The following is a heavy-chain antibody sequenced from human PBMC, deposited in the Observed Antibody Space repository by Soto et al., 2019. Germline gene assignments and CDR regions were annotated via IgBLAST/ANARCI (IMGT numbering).Heavy chain of an antibody. CDR3: ARGRSSGSSFTYFDY. D-gene: IGHD1-26*01. J-gene: IGHJ4*02. CDR1: GSTFNSYP. V-gene: IGHV3-23*01. Sequence: EVQLLESGGGLVQPGGSLRLSCAASGSTFNSYPMSWVRQAPGKGLEWVSAISGGGATNYADSVKGRFTISRDNFKNTRYLHMNSLRAEDTAVYSCARGRSSGSSFTYFDYWGQGTLVTVSS. CDR2: ISGGGAT.